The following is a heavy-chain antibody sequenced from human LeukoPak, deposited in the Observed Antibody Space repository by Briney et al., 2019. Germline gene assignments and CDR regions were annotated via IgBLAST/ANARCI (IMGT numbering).Heavy chain of an antibody. Sequence: SETLSLTCTVSGGSISSYYWSWIRQPPGKGLEWIGYIYYSGSTNYNPSLKSRVTISVDTSKNQFSLKLSSVTAADTAVYYCARDASSGWPIDYWGQGTLVTVSS. CDR1: GGSISSYY. D-gene: IGHD6-19*01. CDR2: IYYSGST. CDR3: ARDASSGWPIDY. V-gene: IGHV4-59*12. J-gene: IGHJ4*02.